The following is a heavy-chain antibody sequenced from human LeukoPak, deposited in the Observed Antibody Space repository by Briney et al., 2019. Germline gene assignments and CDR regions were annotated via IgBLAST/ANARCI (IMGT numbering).Heavy chain of an antibody. J-gene: IGHJ5*02. D-gene: IGHD3-9*01. CDR1: GYTFTSYD. Sequence: ASVKVSCKASGYTFTSYDINWVRQAPGQGLEWMGGIIPIFGTANYAQKFQGRVTITTDESTSTAYMELSSLRSEDTAVYYCASTAREYYDILTGYNNWFDPWGQGTLVTVSS. CDR3: ASTAREYYDILTGYNNWFDP. V-gene: IGHV1-69*05. CDR2: IIPIFGTA.